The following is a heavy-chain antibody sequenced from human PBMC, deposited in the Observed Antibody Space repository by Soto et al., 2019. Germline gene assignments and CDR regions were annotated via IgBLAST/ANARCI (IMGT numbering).Heavy chain of an antibody. V-gene: IGHV4-34*01. Sequence: SETLSLTCAVYGGSFSGYYWSWIRQPPGKGLEWIGEINHSGSTNYNPSLKSRVTISVDTSKNQFSLKLSSVTAADTAVYYCARGSLVTMIVVVTPPDYWGQGTLVTVSS. D-gene: IGHD3-22*01. J-gene: IGHJ4*02. CDR2: INHSGST. CDR3: ARGSLVTMIVVVTPPDY. CDR1: GGSFSGYY.